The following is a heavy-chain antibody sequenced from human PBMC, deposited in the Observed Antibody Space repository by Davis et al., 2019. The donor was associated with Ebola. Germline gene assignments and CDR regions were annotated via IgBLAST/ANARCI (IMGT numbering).Heavy chain of an antibody. D-gene: IGHD2-2*01. CDR2: IYYSGST. CDR3: ARDRYCSSTSCHSRRSYYMDV. CDR1: GGSISSGGYY. J-gene: IGHJ6*03. V-gene: IGHV4-31*03. Sequence: PSETLSLTCTVSGGSISSGGYYWSWIRQHPGKGLEWIGYIYYSGSTYYNPSLKSRVTISVDTSKNQFSLKLSSVTAADTAVYYCARDRYCSSTSCHSRRSYYMDVWGKGTTVTVSS.